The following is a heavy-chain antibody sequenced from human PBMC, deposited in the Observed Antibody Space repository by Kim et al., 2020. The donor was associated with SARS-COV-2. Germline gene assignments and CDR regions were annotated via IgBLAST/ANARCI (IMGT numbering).Heavy chain of an antibody. CDR1: GFTFSTYT. CDR2: INFSSGTM. D-gene: IGHD6-13*01. V-gene: IGHV3-48*02. CDR3: ATYPGSRAPDH. J-gene: IGHJ4*02. Sequence: GGSLRLSCAASGFTFSTYTMNWFRQAPGKGLEWVSCINFSSGTMYYADSVKGRFTISRDNAKNSLYLQMNNLRDEDTALYYCATYPGSRAPDHWGQGTLVTVSS.